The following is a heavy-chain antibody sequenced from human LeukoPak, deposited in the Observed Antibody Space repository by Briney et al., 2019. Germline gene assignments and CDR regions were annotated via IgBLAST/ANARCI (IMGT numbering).Heavy chain of an antibody. CDR2: IIPIFGTA. CDR1: GGTFSSYA. CDR3: ARAGDYYDSSGYDFDI. J-gene: IGHJ3*02. V-gene: IGHV1-69*05. Sequence: ASVKVSCKASGGTFSSYAISWVRQAPGQGLEWMGGIIPIFGTANHAQKFQGRVTITTDESTSTAYMELSSLRSEDTAVYYCARAGDYYDSSGYDFDIWGQGTMVTVSS. D-gene: IGHD3-22*01.